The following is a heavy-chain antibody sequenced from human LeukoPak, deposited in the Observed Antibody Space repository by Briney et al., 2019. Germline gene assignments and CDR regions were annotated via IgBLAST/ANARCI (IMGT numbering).Heavy chain of an antibody. CDR3: ARGPAPWYYYDSSGYEY. CDR2: IYYSGST. Sequence: SETLSLTCTVSGGSISSYYWSWIRQPPGKGLEWIGYIYYSGSTNYNPSLKSRVTISVDTSKNQFSLKLSSVTAADTAVYYCARGPAPWYYYDSSGYEYWGQGTLVTVSS. J-gene: IGHJ4*02. CDR1: GGSISSYY. V-gene: IGHV4-59*12. D-gene: IGHD3-22*01.